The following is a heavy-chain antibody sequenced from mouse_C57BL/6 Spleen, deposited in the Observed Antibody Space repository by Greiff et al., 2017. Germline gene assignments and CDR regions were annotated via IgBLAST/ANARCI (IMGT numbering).Heavy chain of an antibody. D-gene: IGHD2-1*01. V-gene: IGHV1-26*01. Sequence: VQLQQSGPELVKPGASVKISCKASGYTITDYYMNWVKQSHGKSLEWIGDINPNNGGTSYNQKFKGKATLTVDKSSSTAYMELRSLTSEDSAVYYCARGGGNSYYAMDYWGQGTSVTVS. CDR2: INPNNGGT. CDR3: ARGGGNSYYAMDY. J-gene: IGHJ4*01. CDR1: GYTITDYY.